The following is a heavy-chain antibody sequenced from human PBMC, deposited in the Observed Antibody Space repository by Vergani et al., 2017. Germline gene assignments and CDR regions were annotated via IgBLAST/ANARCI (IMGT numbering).Heavy chain of an antibody. CDR1: GFTFSDYY. V-gene: IGHV3-11*01. Sequence: QVQLVESGGGLVQPGGSLRLSCAASGFTFSDYYMSWIRQAPGKGLEWVSYISSSGSTIYYADSVKCRFTISSANANNSLELQMNSLRAEDTAVYYCARMKNGSKKGSFDYWGQGTLVTVSS. CDR3: ARMKNGSKKGSFDY. J-gene: IGHJ4*02. D-gene: IGHD1-26*01. CDR2: ISSSGSTI.